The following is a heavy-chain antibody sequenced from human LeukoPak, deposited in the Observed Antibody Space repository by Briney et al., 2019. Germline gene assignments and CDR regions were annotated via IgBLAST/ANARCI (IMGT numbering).Heavy chain of an antibody. D-gene: IGHD5-18*01. Sequence: GGSLRLSCAASGFTFSSYAMSWARQAPGKGLEWVSAISGSGGSTYYADSVKGRFTISRDNAKNSLYLQKNGLRAEDTALYYCAKGVDTALSSYYFDYWGQGTLVTVSS. V-gene: IGHV3-23*01. CDR2: ISGSGGST. CDR3: AKGVDTALSSYYFDY. CDR1: GFTFSSYA. J-gene: IGHJ4*02.